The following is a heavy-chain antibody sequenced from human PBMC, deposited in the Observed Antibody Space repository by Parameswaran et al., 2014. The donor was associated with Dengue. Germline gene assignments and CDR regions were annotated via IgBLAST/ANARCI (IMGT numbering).Heavy chain of an antibody. CDR3: ARDRAAGGCSSTSCFWFDP. Sequence: WVRQAPGQGLEWMGWINPNSGGTNYAQKFQGRVTMTRDTSISTAYMELSRLRSDDTAVYYCARDRAAGGCSSTSCFWFDPWGQGTLVTVSS. CDR2: INPNSGGT. J-gene: IGHJ5*02. D-gene: IGHD2-2*01. V-gene: IGHV1-2*02.